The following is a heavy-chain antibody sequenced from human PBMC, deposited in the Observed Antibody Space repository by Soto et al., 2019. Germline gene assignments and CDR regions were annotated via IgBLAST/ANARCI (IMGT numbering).Heavy chain of an antibody. J-gene: IGHJ4*02. D-gene: IGHD6-13*01. CDR3: ARVAVANSWSGGIYYFDY. V-gene: IGHV1-2*02. CDR1: GYTFTGYY. CDR2: INPNSGGT. Sequence: QVQLVQSGAEVKKPGASVKVSCKASGYTFTGYYMHWVRQAPGQGLEGMGWINPNSGGTNYAQKFQGRVTMNRDPSISTDYMELSRLRSDDTAVYYCARVAVANSWSGGIYYFDYWGQGTLVTVSS.